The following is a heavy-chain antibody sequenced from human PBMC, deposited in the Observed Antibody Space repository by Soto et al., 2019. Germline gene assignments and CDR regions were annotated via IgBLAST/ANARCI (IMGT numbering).Heavy chain of an antibody. CDR1: GFTFSNHW. V-gene: IGHV3-74*01. D-gene: IGHD3-16*01. Sequence: GGSLRLSCAASGFTFSNHWMHWVRQAPGMGLVWVSRINSDGSATTYADSVKGRFTISRDNAKNKLYLQMNSLRVEDTAVYYCARGPRGNTSWFDPWGKGTLVTVSS. CDR2: INSDGSAT. CDR3: ARGPRGNTSWFDP. J-gene: IGHJ5*02.